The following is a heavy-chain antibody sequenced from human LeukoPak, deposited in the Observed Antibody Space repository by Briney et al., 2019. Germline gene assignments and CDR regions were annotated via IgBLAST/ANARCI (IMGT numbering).Heavy chain of an antibody. CDR1: GFTFGKYI. CDR2: IGSGDDIT. V-gene: IGHV3-23*01. CDR3: AKWRGTETIGTIWYGPLDH. J-gene: IGHJ4*02. Sequence: PGGSLRLSCTTSGFTFGKYIMTWVRQAPGNGLEWVSSIGSGDDITFYADSVKGRFRISRDDSKNTVFLQISSLRVEDTAIYYCAKWRGTETIGTIWYGPLDHWGQGTQVIVSS. D-gene: IGHD2-2*01.